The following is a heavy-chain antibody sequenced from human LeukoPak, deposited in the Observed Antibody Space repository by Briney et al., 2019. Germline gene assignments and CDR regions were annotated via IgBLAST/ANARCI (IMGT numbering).Heavy chain of an antibody. J-gene: IGHJ3*02. D-gene: IGHD1-14*01. CDR1: GFTFSSYA. V-gene: IGHV3-30-3*01. CDR2: ISYDGSNK. CDR3: ARAPSRTDAFDI. Sequence: GSLRLSCAASGFTFSSYAMHWVRQAPGKGLEWVAVISYDGSNKYYADSVKGRFTISRDNAKNTLYLQMNSLRAEDTAVYYCARAPSRTDAFDIWGQGTMVTVSS.